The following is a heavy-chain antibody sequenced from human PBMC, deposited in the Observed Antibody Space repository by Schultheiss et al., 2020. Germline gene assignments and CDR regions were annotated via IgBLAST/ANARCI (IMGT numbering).Heavy chain of an antibody. Sequence: SETLSLTCTVSGGSISTYYWSWIRQPPGKGLEFIGFIYYTGSTNYNPSLKSRVTISVDTSKNQFSLKLSSVTAADTAVYYCARQNWNDDYYYYGMDVWGQGTTVTVS. CDR3: ARQNWNDDYYYYGMDV. J-gene: IGHJ6*02. CDR1: GGSISTYY. V-gene: IGHV4-59*08. CDR2: IYYTGST. D-gene: IGHD1-1*01.